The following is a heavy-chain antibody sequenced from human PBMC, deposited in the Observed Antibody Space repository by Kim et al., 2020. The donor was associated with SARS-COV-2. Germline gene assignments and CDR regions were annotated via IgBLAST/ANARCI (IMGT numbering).Heavy chain of an antibody. CDR3: ARARLSSYCSSTSCHEAFDF. J-gene: IGHJ3*01. V-gene: IGHV3-11*01. CDR1: GFRFSDYS. CDR2: ISWSTNTI. D-gene: IGHD2-2*01. Sequence: GGSLRLSCAASGFRFSDYSMTWIRQAPGKGLEWVSYISWSTNTIYYADSVKGRFTISRDNAKNSLYLQMNSLRAEDTALYYCARARLSSYCSSTSCHEAFDFWGPGTVVTVSS.